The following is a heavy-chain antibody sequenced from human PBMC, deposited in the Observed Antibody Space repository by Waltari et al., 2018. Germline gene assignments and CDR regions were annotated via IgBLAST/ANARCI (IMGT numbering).Heavy chain of an antibody. CDR3: ATSGWYCFDY. Sequence: EVQLVESGGGLVQPGGSLRLSCTASGFTLSSCWMNWVRQTPGKGLEWVAGIKQDGSEKYYADSVKGRFTISRDNAKNSLCLQMNSMRAEDTAVYYCATSGWYCFDYWGQGTLVTVSS. V-gene: IGHV3-7*01. CDR2: IKQDGSEK. D-gene: IGHD6-19*01. CDR1: GFTLSSCW. J-gene: IGHJ4*02.